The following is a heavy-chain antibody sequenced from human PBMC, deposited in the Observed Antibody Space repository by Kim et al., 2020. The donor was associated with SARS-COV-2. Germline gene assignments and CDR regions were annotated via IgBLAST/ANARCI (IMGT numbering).Heavy chain of an antibody. J-gene: IGHJ4*02. CDR1: GGSINNSAYY. V-gene: IGHV4-39*01. CDR2: VSHIGGT. D-gene: IGHD1-1*01. CDR3: ARNDHRSGTFFDF. Sequence: SETLSLTCSVSGGSINNSAYYWAWIRQPPGKGLEWLGTVSHIGGTYYNTSLTSQLTISVDTSKNQFSLKLGSVTAADTAVYFCARNDHRSGTFFDFWGQGSLVTVSS.